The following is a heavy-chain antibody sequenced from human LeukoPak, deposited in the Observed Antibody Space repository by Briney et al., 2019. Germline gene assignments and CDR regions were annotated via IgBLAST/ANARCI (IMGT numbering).Heavy chain of an antibody. CDR2: INQSGST. J-gene: IGHJ6*02. V-gene: IGHV4-34*01. CDR3: AKGRGYSNGWGSYYYGMDV. D-gene: IGHD6-19*01. Sequence: SETLSLTCAVYGGSFSKYYWSWIRQPPGKGVEWIGEINQSGSTNHSPSLKSRVTISLDTSKNQFSLKLNSVTAADTAVYYCAKGRGYSNGWGSYYYGMDVWGQGTTVAVSS. CDR1: GGSFSKYY.